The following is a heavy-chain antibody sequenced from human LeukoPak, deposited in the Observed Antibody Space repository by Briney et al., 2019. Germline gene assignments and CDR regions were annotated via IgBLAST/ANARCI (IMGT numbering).Heavy chain of an antibody. Sequence: VASVKGSCKASGGTYNNYAITWVRQAPGQGLEWVGGILPVFGTSNYAQRFQGRVTITADESMGTTYMELSSLRSEDTAVYYCARDHRGFYYGSGNYYYLDVWGKGTTVTVSS. D-gene: IGHD3-10*01. CDR3: ARDHRGFYYGSGNYYYLDV. V-gene: IGHV1-69*13. CDR2: ILPVFGTS. CDR1: GGTYNNYA. J-gene: IGHJ6*03.